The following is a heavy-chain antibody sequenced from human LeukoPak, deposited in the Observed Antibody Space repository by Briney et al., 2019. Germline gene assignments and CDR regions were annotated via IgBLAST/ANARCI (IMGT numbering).Heavy chain of an antibody. V-gene: IGHV1-69*04. Sequence: GASVKVSCKASGGTFSSYTISWVRQAPGQGLEWMGRIIPILGIANYAQKFQGRVTITADNSTSTAYMELSSLRSEDTAVYYCARDSVREQWLVPDNWFDPWGQGTLVTVSS. D-gene: IGHD6-19*01. CDR3: ARDSVREQWLVPDNWFDP. CDR1: GGTFSSYT. J-gene: IGHJ5*02. CDR2: IIPILGIA.